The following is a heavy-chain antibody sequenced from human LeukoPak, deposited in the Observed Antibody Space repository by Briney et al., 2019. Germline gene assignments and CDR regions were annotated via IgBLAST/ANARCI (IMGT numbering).Heavy chain of an antibody. CDR3: ARGGELLGYYYIDV. V-gene: IGHV4-59*01. Sequence: SETLSLTCTVSGGSISSYYWSWIRQPPGKGLEWIGYIYYSGSTNYNPSLKSRVTISVDTSKNQFSLKLSSVTAADTAVYYCARGGELLGYYYIDVWGKGTTVTVSS. CDR2: IYYSGST. J-gene: IGHJ6*03. D-gene: IGHD3-16*01. CDR1: GGSISSYY.